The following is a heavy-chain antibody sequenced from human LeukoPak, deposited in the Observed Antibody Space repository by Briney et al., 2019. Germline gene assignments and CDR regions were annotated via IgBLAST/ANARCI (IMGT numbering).Heavy chain of an antibody. CDR1: GYTFTSYD. CDR2: MNLNSGNT. D-gene: IGHD3-3*01. CDR3: ARGSGRITIFGVVIISARDYYYMDV. J-gene: IGHJ6*03. Sequence: ASVKVSCKASGYTFTSYDINWVRQATGQGLEWMGWMNLNSGNTGYAQKFQGRVTMTRNTSISTAYMELSSLRSEDTAVYYCARGSGRITIFGVVIISARDYYYMDVWGKGTTVTVSS. V-gene: IGHV1-8*01.